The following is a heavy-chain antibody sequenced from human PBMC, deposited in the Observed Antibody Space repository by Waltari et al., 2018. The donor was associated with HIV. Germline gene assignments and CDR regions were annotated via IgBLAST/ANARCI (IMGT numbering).Heavy chain of an antibody. CDR2: ISSRSSYI. CDR3: ARAPTNGPGGY. Sequence: EVQLVESGGGLVNPGGSLRLSCAASGFSLSDFSMNWVRQAPGKGLEWVSSISSRSSYIYYADSVKGRFTISRDNAKNSLFLQMNSLRADDTAVYYCARAPTNGPGGYWGQGTLVTVSS. J-gene: IGHJ4*02. CDR1: GFSLSDFS. D-gene: IGHD2-8*01. V-gene: IGHV3-21*01.